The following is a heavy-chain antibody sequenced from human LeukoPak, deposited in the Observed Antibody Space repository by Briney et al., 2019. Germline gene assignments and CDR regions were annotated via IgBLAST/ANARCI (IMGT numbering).Heavy chain of an antibody. D-gene: IGHD2-2*01. CDR2: INAGNGNT. CDR1: GYTFTSYA. V-gene: IGHV1-3*03. Sequence: ASVKVSCKASGYTFTSYAMHWVRQAPGQRLEWMGWINAGNGNTEYSQEFQGRVTITRDTSASTAYMELSSLRSEDMAVYYCARGGLYCSSTSCPLDYWGQGTLVTVSS. CDR3: ARGGLYCSSTSCPLDY. J-gene: IGHJ4*02.